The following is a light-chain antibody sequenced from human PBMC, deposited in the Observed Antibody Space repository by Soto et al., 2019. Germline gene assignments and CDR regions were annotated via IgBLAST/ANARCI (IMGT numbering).Light chain of an antibody. Sequence: DIQMTQSPSSLSASVGDRVTITCQASQDISNYLNWYHQKQGKAPKLLIYDASNLETGVPSRFSGSGSGTDFTFTISSLQPEDIATYYCQQYDKLPPFTFGPGTKVDIK. CDR1: QDISNY. V-gene: IGKV1-33*01. CDR3: QQYDKLPPFT. J-gene: IGKJ3*01. CDR2: DAS.